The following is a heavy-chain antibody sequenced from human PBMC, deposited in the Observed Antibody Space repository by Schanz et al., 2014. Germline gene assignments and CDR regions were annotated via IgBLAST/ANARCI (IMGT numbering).Heavy chain of an antibody. Sequence: QEQLVQSGAEVKTPGASVKVSCKASRYPFTAYYMHWVRQAPGQGLEWMGRINPNSGDTNYAQKFQGRVTMTRDTSTSTAYMELSRLRSNDTAVYYCVRATGTGHPRAGDWGQGTLVTVSS. V-gene: IGHV1-2*06. CDR3: VRATGTGHPRAGD. D-gene: IGHD7-27*01. J-gene: IGHJ4*02. CDR2: INPNSGDT. CDR1: RYPFTAYY.